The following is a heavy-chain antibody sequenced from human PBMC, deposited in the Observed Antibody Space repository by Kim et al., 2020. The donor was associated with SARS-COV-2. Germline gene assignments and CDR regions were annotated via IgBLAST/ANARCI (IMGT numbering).Heavy chain of an antibody. CDR1: GYTFTSYG. D-gene: IGHD3-9*01. CDR3: ARATLYYDILTGPNIMGGY. J-gene: IGHJ4*02. CDR2: ISAYNGNT. Sequence: ASVKVSCKASGYTFTSYGISWVRQAPGQGLEWMGWISAYNGNTNYAQKLQGRVTMTTDTSTSTAYMELRSLRSDDTAVYYCARATLYYDILTGPNIMGGYWGQGTLVTVSS. V-gene: IGHV1-18*01.